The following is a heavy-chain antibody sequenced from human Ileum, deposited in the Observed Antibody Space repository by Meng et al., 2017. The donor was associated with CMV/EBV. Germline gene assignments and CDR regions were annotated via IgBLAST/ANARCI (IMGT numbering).Heavy chain of an antibody. CDR3: ARVEQEMC. J-gene: IGHJ4*02. CDR2: INSDGSDT. CDR1: GFTFSSTW. V-gene: IGHV3-74*01. D-gene: IGHD1/OR15-1a*01. Sequence: VGCGGGLLEPGGSMSLSCAASGFTFSSTWMHWVRQAPGKGLVWVSHINSDGSDTNYADSVKGRFTISRDNAKNTLYLQMNSLRDEDTAVYYCARVEQEMCWGQGTLVTVSS.